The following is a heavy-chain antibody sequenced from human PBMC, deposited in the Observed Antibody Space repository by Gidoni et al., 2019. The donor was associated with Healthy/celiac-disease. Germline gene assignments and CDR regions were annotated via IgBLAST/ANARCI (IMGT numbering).Heavy chain of an antibody. CDR1: GGSISSSSYY. J-gene: IGHJ4*02. CDR2: IYYSGST. D-gene: IGHD2-15*01. Sequence: QLQLQESGPGLVKPSETLSLTCTVSGGSISSSSYYWGWIRQPPGKGLEWIGSIYYSGSTYYNPSLKSRVTISVDTSKNQFSLKLSSVTAADTAVYYCARPMGSGPSRDTDYWGQGTLVTVSS. V-gene: IGHV4-39*01. CDR3: ARPMGSGPSRDTDY.